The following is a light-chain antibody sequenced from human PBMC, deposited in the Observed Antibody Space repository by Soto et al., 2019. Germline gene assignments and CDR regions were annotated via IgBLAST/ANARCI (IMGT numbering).Light chain of an antibody. V-gene: IGLV1-51*02. CDR1: SSNIGNKF. CDR2: AND. Sequence: QAALTQPPSVSAAPGQKGTISCSGSSSNIGNKFLSWYQQLPGTAPKLLIYANDKRPSGIPDRFSGSKSGTSATLGITGLQTGDEADYYCVTWDDSLSAVVFGGGTQLTVL. CDR3: VTWDDSLSAVV. J-gene: IGLJ2*01.